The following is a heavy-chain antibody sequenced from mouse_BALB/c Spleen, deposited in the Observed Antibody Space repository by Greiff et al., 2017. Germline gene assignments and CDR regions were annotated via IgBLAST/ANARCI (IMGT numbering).Heavy chain of an antibody. V-gene: IGHV5-6-3*01. CDR1: GFTFSSYG. J-gene: IGHJ2*01. CDR2: INSNGGST. D-gene: IGHD2-3*01. CDR3: ARFYDGYSFDY. Sequence: EVKLMESGGGLVQPGGSLKLSCAASGFTFSSYGMSWVRQTPDKRLELVATINSNGGSTYYPDSVKGRFTISRDNAKNTLYLQMSSLKSEDTAMYYCARFYDGYSFDYWGQGTTLTVSS.